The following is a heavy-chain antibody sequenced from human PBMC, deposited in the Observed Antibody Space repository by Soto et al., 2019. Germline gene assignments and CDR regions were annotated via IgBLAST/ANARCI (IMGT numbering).Heavy chain of an antibody. CDR2: ISYDGSKK. J-gene: IGHJ4*02. CDR1: GFTFSRYG. CDR3: AKMCPEATGLFDY. V-gene: IGHV3-30*18. Sequence: PGGSLRLSCAASGFTFSRYGMHWVRQAPGKGLEWVAVISYDGSKKYYADSVKGRFTISRDNSKNTLYLQMNSLRAEDTAVYYWAKMCPEATGLFDYWGQGTLVTVSS.